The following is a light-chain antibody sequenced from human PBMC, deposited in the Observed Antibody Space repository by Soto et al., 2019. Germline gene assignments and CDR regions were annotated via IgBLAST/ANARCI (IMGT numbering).Light chain of an antibody. J-gene: IGLJ1*01. CDR3: SSYTSTNTPYV. Sequence: QSVLAQPRSVSGSPGQSVTISCTGTSSDVGGYNYVSWYQQHPGKAPKLIISDVSKRPSGVPDRFSGSKSGNTASLTISGLQAEDEGDYYCSSYTSTNTPYVFGTGTKVTV. CDR2: DVS. CDR1: SSDVGGYNY. V-gene: IGLV2-11*01.